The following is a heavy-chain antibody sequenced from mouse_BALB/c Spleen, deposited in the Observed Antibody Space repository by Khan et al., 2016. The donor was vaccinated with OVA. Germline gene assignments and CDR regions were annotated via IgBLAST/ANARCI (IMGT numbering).Heavy chain of an antibody. CDR1: GFTFSAYG. CDR2: INSDGYYT. D-gene: IGHD1-3*01. V-gene: IGHV5-6*01. CDR3: ASHLSGSFDY. J-gene: IGHJ3*01. Sequence: EVELVESGGDSVRPGGSLKLSCAAPGFTFSAYGMSWVRQSPDKRLEWVATINSDGYYTYYPDSLKGRFIISRDNDKNTLNLQMRSLESENKAMDYCASHLSGSFDYWGQGTLVTVSA.